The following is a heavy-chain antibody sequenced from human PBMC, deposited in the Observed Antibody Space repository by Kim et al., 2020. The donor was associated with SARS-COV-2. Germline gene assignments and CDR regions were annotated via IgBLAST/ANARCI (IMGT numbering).Heavy chain of an antibody. V-gene: IGHV5-10-1*01. D-gene: IGHD3-3*01. J-gene: IGHJ6*02. Sequence: GESLKISCKGSGYSFTSYWISWVRQMPGKGLEWMGRIDPSDSYTNYSPSFQGHVTISADKSISTAYLQWSSLKASDTAMYYCARQTRLSTIFGVVSYYYYGMDVWGQGTTVTVSS. CDR2: IDPSDSYT. CDR1: GYSFTSYW. CDR3: ARQTRLSTIFGVVSYYYYGMDV.